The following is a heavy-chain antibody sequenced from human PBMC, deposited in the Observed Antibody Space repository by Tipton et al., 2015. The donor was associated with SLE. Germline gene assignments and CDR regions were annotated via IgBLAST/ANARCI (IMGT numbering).Heavy chain of an antibody. CDR3: ARDTDGSFYFDY. CDR2: IWYDGSNK. V-gene: IGHV3-33*01. J-gene: IGHJ4*02. Sequence: SLRLSCAASGFTFSSYGMHWVRQAPGKGLEWVAVIWYDGSNKKYADSVKGRITISRDNPKSTLYLQMNSLRAEDTAVYYCARDTDGSFYFDYWGQGMLVTVSS. D-gene: IGHD1-26*01. CDR1: GFTFSSYG.